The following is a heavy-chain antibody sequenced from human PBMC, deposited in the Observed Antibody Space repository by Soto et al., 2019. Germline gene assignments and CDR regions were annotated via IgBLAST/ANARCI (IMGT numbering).Heavy chain of an antibody. J-gene: IGHJ4*02. Sequence: PGGSLRLSCAASGFTFDDYAMHWVRQAPGKGLEWVSGISWNSGSIGYADSVKGRFTISRDNAKNSLYLQMNSLRSEDTAVYYCAILHDLGPLPFDYWGQGTLVTV. CDR3: AILHDLGPLPFDY. V-gene: IGHV3-9*01. D-gene: IGHD1-1*01. CDR1: GFTFDDYA. CDR2: ISWNSGSI.